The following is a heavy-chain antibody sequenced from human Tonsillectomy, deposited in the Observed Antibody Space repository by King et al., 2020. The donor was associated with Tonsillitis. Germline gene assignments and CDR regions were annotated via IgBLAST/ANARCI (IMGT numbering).Heavy chain of an antibody. Sequence: QLQESGPGLVKPSETLSLTCTVSGYSISSGYYWGWIRQPPGKGLEWIGSIYHSGSTYYNPSLKSRVTISGDTSKNQFSLKLSSVTAADTAVYYCARGPMVRGVILGWGQGTLVTVSS. CDR1: GYSISSGYY. D-gene: IGHD3-10*01. J-gene: IGHJ4*02. CDR2: IYHSGST. CDR3: ARGPMVRGVILG. V-gene: IGHV4-38-2*02.